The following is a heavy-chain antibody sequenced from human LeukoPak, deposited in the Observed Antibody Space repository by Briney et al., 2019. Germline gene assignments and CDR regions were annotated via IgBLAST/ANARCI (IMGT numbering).Heavy chain of an antibody. D-gene: IGHD2-8*02. J-gene: IGHJ3*02. CDR1: GYTFTSYD. CDR3: ARVPWAGGAFDI. CDR2: MNPNSGNT. V-gene: IGHV1-8*01. Sequence: GASVKVSCKASGYTFTSYDINWVRLATGQGLEWMGWMNPNSGNTGYAQKFQGRVTMTRNTSISTAYMELSSLRSEDTAVYYCARVPWAGGAFDIWGQGTMVTVSS.